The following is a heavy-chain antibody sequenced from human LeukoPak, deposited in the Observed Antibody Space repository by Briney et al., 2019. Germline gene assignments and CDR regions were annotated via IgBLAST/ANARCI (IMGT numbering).Heavy chain of an antibody. Sequence: GGSLRLSCAASGFTFSSYAMSWVRQAPGKGLEWVSGISFSGTTTYYADSVKGRFTVSRDNSKNTLYLQMDGLRAEDTAVYYCARDPTELQLLSYYFDSWGQGTLVAVSS. J-gene: IGHJ4*02. D-gene: IGHD2-2*01. CDR3: ARDPTELQLLSYYFDS. CDR2: ISFSGTTT. V-gene: IGHV3-23*01. CDR1: GFTFSSYA.